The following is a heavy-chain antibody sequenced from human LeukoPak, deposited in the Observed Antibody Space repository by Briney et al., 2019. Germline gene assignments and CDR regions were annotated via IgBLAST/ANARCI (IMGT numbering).Heavy chain of an antibody. Sequence: ASVTVSCKASGGTFSSYAISWVRQAPGQGLEWMGGIIPIFGTANYAQKFQGRVTITADESTSTAYMELSSLRSEDTAVYYCARGSSWYDSSGYYSYPIDYWGQGTLVTVSS. V-gene: IGHV1-69*01. D-gene: IGHD3-22*01. J-gene: IGHJ4*02. CDR3: ARGSSWYDSSGYYSYPIDY. CDR2: IIPIFGTA. CDR1: GGTFSSYA.